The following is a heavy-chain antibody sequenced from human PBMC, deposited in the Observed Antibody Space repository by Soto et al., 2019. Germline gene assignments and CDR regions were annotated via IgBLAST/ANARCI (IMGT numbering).Heavy chain of an antibody. J-gene: IGHJ3*02. CDR3: ARTTVTAPAYRLGAFDI. V-gene: IGHV4-30-4*01. D-gene: IGHD4-17*01. CDR2: IYYSGST. CDR1: GGSISSGDYY. Sequence: QVQLQESGPGLVKPSQTLSLTCTVSGGSISSGDYYWSWIRQPPGKGLEWIGYIYYSGSTYYNPSLKSRVTISVDTSKNQFSLKLSSVTAADTAVYYCARTTVTAPAYRLGAFDIWGQGTMVTVSS.